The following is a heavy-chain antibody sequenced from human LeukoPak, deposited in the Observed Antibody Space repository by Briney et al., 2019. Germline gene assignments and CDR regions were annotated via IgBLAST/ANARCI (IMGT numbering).Heavy chain of an antibody. CDR2: IYWNGGST. CDR1: GFTFDDYG. V-gene: IGHV3-20*04. D-gene: IGHD6-6*01. Sequence: PGGSLRLSCAASGFTFDDYGMSWVRQAPGKGLEWVSGIYWNGGSTGYADSVKGRFTISRDNAKNSLYLQMNSLRAEDTALYYCARHSSSYYYYMDVWGKGTTVTVSS. J-gene: IGHJ6*03. CDR3: ARHSSSYYYYMDV.